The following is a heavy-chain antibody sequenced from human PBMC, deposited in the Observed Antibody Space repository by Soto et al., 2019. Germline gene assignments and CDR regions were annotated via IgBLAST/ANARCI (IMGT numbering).Heavy chain of an antibody. D-gene: IGHD4-17*01. V-gene: IGHV3-48*02. CDR3: ARGAGYGDYGGY. CDR1: GFSLTSYS. CDR2: ISGSGSTK. Sequence: EVQLVESGGGLVQPGGSLRLSCAASGFSLTSYSMNWVRQAPGKGLQWVAYISGSGSTKKYADSVKGRFTISRDNAENSVCLQMNSLGDEDTAVYYCARGAGYGDYGGYWGQGTLVTVSS. J-gene: IGHJ4*02.